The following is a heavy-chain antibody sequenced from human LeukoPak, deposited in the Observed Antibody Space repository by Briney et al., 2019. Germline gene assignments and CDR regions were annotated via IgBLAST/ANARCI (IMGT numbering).Heavy chain of an antibody. CDR1: GFTFSSYW. Sequence: PGGSLRLSCAASGFTFSSYWMNWVRQAPGKGLEWVANIKQDGSEKYYVDSVKGRFTISRDNAKNSLYLQMNSLRAEDTAVYYCARGGSYYDSSGYYSSFDYWGQGTLVTVSS. CDR2: IKQDGSEK. D-gene: IGHD3-22*01. V-gene: IGHV3-7*03. CDR3: ARGGSYYDSSGYYSSFDY. J-gene: IGHJ4*02.